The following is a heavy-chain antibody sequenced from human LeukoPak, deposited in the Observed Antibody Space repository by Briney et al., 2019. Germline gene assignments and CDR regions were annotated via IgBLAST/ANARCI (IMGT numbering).Heavy chain of an antibody. D-gene: IGHD3-22*01. V-gene: IGHV1-69*04. CDR1: GYTFTSYG. Sequence: ASVKVSCKASGYTFTSYGISWVRQAPGQGLEWMGRIIPILGIANYAQKFQGRVTITADKSTSTAYMELSSLRSEDTAVYYCARAPSYYYDSSGYYYEYYFDYWGQGTLVTVSS. CDR3: ARAPSYYYDSSGYYYEYYFDY. J-gene: IGHJ4*02. CDR2: IIPILGIA.